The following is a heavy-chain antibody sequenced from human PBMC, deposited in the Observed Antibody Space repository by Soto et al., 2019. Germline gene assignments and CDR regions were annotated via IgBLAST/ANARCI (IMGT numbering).Heavy chain of an antibody. Sequence: PAGSLGLSCAASGFTVSSYGMHWVRQDPGKALAWVAVISYDGSNKYYADAVKGRFTISRDNSKNTLYLQMNSLRAEDTAVYYCAKDRRGRNDYGSGSYSNPAIELGFFGMSVGMDVWGQGTTVTVSS. J-gene: IGHJ6*02. V-gene: IGHV3-30*18. D-gene: IGHD3-10*01. CDR1: GFTVSSYG. CDR3: AKDRRGRNDYGSGSYSNPAIELGFFGMSVGMDV. CDR2: ISYDGSNK.